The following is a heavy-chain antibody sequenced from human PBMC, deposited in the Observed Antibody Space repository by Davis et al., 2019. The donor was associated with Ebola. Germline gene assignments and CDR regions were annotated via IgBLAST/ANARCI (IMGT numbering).Heavy chain of an antibody. CDR3: ARLSGLFSSSSGALYFDL. D-gene: IGHD6-6*01. CDR2: IYYNGRT. J-gene: IGHJ2*01. CDR1: GGSISSGTYY. Sequence: SETLSLTCSVSGGSISSGTYYWGWVRQPPGKGLEWIGAIYYNGRTYYNSSLASRVTISIDTSKNQFSLKLRSVTAADTAVYFCARLSGLFSSSSGALYFDLWGRGTLVSVSS. V-gene: IGHV4-39*07.